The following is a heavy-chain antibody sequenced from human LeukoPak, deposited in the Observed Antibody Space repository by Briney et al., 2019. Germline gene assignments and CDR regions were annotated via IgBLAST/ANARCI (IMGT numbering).Heavy chain of an antibody. CDR2: ISAYNGHT. V-gene: IGHV1-18*01. D-gene: IGHD1-26*01. Sequence: ASVKVSCKASGYTFTSYGISWVRQAPGQGLEWMGWISAYNGHTNYAQTLQGRATMTTDTSTSTAYLELRSLRSDDTAVYYRARDMKRSRARWENLGFDPWGQGTLVTVSS. CDR3: ARDMKRSRARWENLGFDP. J-gene: IGHJ5*02. CDR1: GYTFTSYG.